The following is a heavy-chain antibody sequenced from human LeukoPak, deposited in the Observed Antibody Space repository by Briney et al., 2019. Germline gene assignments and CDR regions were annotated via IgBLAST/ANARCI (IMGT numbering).Heavy chain of an antibody. V-gene: IGHV3-21*04. D-gene: IGHD2-8*02. CDR2: IFPSGGEI. CDR3: ATSRQVLLPFDY. Sequence: GGSLRLSCAASGLTFSSYSMNWVRQPPGKGLEWVSSIFPSGGEIHYADSVRGRFTISRDNSKSTLSLQMNSLRAEDTAIYYCATSRQVLLPFDYWGQGTLVTVSS. J-gene: IGHJ4*02. CDR1: GLTFSSYS.